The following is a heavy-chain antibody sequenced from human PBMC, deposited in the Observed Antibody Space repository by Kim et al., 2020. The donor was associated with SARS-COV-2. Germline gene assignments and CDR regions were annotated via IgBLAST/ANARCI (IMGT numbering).Heavy chain of an antibody. D-gene: IGHD6-19*01. CDR2: ISSSGSTI. CDR3: ARDRWQWLVRGGVFDP. CDR1: GFTFSDYY. V-gene: IGHV3-11*01. J-gene: IGHJ5*02. Sequence: GGSLRLSCAASGFTFSDYYMSWIRQAPGKGLEWVSYISSSGSTIYYADSVKGRFTISRDNAKNSLYLQMNSLRAEDTAVYYCARDRWQWLVRGGVFDPWGQGTLVTVSS.